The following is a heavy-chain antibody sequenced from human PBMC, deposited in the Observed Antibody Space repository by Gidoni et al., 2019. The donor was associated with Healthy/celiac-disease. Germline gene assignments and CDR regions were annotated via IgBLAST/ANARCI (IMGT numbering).Heavy chain of an antibody. CDR2: IIPIFGTA. CDR1: GGTFSSYG. CDR3: AGVYCSGGSCYFDY. Sequence: QVQLVQSGAEVKKPGSSVKVSCKASGGTFSSYGISWVRQAPGQGLEWMGGIIPIFGTANYAQKFQGRVTITADKSTSTAYMELSSLRSEDTAVYYCAGVYCSGGSCYFDYWGQGTLVTVSS. D-gene: IGHD2-15*01. J-gene: IGHJ4*02. V-gene: IGHV1-69*06.